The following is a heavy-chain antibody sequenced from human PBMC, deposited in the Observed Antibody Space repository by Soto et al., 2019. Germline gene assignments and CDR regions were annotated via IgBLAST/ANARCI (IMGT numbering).Heavy chain of an antibody. CDR2: IKEDGSEK. V-gene: IGHV3-7*01. D-gene: IGHD4-17*01. CDR1: GFTFSRSW. CDR3: EKLNDYARSLGI. Sequence: EVQLVESGGGLVQPGGSLRLSCAASGFTFSRSWMNWVRQAPGKGLEWVANIKEDGSEKDYVDSVKGRFTISRDNAKNSLSLQMNSLRAEDTAVYYCEKLNDYARSLGIWGQGTMVTVSS. J-gene: IGHJ3*02.